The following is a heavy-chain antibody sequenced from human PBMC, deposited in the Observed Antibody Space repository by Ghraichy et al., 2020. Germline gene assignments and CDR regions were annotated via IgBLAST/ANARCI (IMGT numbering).Heavy chain of an antibody. D-gene: IGHD3-16*01. V-gene: IGHV3-23*01. J-gene: IGHJ5*02. CDR1: GFTFSSYA. Sequence: GGSLRLSCAASGFTFSSYAMSWVRQAPGKGLEWVSAISGSGGSTYYADSVKGRFTISRDNSKNTLYLQMNSLRAEDTAVYYCAKDPRIMITFGGVTNNWFDPWGQGTLVTVSS. CDR3: AKDPRIMITFGGVTNNWFDP. CDR2: ISGSGGST.